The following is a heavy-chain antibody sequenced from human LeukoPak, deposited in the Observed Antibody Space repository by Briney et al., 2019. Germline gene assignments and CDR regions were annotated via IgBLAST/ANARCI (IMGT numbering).Heavy chain of an antibody. CDR1: GGSISSGGYS. J-gene: IGHJ4*02. V-gene: IGHV4-30-2*01. D-gene: IGHD2-15*01. CDR2: INHSGST. CDR3: ARVFCSGGSCKPYYFDY. Sequence: PSETLSLTCAVSGGSISSGGYSWSWIRQPPGKGLEWIGEINHSGSTNYNPSLKSRVTISVDTSKNQFSLKLSSVTAADTAVYYCARVFCSGGSCKPYYFDYWGQGTLVTVSS.